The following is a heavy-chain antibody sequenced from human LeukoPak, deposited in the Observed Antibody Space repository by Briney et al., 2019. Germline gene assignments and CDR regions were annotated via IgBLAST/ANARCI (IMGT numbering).Heavy chain of an antibody. J-gene: IGHJ4*02. Sequence: GASVKVSCKASGGTFSRHVISWVRQAPGQGLEWMGGIIPFFGMANNAQKFRDRVTITTDETTGTAYMELSSLRSEDTAIYYCEIVGPPIYDYNNGTADYWGLGTLVTVSS. CDR2: IIPFFGMA. D-gene: IGHD4-11*01. CDR3: EIVGPPIYDYNNGTADY. V-gene: IGHV1-69*05. CDR1: GGTFSRHV.